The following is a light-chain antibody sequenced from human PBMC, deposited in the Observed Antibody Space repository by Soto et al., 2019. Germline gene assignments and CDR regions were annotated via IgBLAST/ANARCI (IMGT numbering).Light chain of an antibody. Sequence: QSVLTQPASVSGSPGQSITISCTGNSSDVGGYNYVSWYQQHPGKAPKLMIYDVSNRPSGVSNRFSGSKSGNTASLTISGLQAEDEADYYCSSYTSSSTLPYVFGTGTKVTVL. CDR1: SSDVGGYNY. CDR2: DVS. V-gene: IGLV2-14*01. CDR3: SSYTSSSTLPYV. J-gene: IGLJ1*01.